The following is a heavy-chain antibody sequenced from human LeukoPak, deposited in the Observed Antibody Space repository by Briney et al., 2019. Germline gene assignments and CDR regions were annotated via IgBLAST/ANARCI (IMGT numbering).Heavy chain of an antibody. CDR3: ARETSQKGAHYMDV. D-gene: IGHD3-16*01. J-gene: IGHJ6*03. V-gene: IGHV4-59*01. Sequence: PSETLSLTCTVSGGSISSYYWSWIRQPPGKGLEWIGYIYYSGSSNYNPSLKSRVTISVDTSKNQFFLKLNSVTAADTAVYYCARETSQKGAHYMDVWGKGTTVTISS. CDR2: IYYSGSS. CDR1: GGSISSYY.